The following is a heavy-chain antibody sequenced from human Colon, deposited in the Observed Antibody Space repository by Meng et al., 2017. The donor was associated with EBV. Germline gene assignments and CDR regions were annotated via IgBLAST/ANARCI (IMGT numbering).Heavy chain of an antibody. D-gene: IGHD3-10*01. Sequence: QGQLQQWGAGLLKPSENLSLTCAVYRGSFSGYSWTWIRQPPGKGLEWIGEINHSGSTNYNPSLKSRVTISVDTSKNQFSLKLSSVTAADTAVYYCARGLAWFRELLSINWFDPWGQGTLVTVSS. V-gene: IGHV4-34*02. CDR2: INHSGST. CDR3: ARGLAWFRELLSINWFDP. J-gene: IGHJ5*02. CDR1: RGSFSGYS.